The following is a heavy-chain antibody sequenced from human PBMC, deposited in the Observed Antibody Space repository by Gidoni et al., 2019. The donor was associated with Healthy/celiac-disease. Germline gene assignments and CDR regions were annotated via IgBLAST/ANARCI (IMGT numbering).Heavy chain of an antibody. D-gene: IGHD3-3*01. V-gene: IGHV4-34*01. Sequence: QVQLQQWGAGLLKPSETLSLTCAVYGGSFSGYYWSWIRQPPGKGLEWIGEINHSGSTNYNPSLKSRVTISVDTSKNQFSLKLSSVTAADTAVYYCARGQALRFLFDPCGQGTLVTVSS. J-gene: IGHJ5*02. CDR1: GGSFSGYY. CDR3: ARGQALRFLFDP. CDR2: INHSGST.